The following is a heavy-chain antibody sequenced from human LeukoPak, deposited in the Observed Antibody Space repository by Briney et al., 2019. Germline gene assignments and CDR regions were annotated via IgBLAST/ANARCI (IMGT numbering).Heavy chain of an antibody. CDR3: ARRSSGYYGAGAFDI. CDR1: GRSFSGYY. CDR2: INHSGST. J-gene: IGHJ3*02. D-gene: IGHD3-22*01. V-gene: IGHV4-34*01. Sequence: KPSETLSLTCAVYGRSFSGYYWSWIRQPPGKGLEWIGEINHSGSTNYNPSLKSRVTISVDTSKNQFSLKLSSVTAADTAVYYCARRSSGYYGAGAFDIWGQGTMVTVSS.